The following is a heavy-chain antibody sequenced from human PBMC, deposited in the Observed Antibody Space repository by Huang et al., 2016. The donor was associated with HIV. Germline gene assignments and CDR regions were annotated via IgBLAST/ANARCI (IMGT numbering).Heavy chain of an antibody. J-gene: IGHJ3*02. Sequence: EVQLVQSGAEVKRPGESLKISCKGFRYNFAGYWIGWVRQMPGKGREWMGSISFDDSDASYSPSLQGQVTISADTSLYSSYLQWTSLRASDTAIFYCARRRRGGFDIWGQGTLVTVSS. V-gene: IGHV5-51*03. CDR3: ARRRRGGFDI. D-gene: IGHD2-15*01. CDR1: RYNFAGYW. CDR2: ISFDDSDA.